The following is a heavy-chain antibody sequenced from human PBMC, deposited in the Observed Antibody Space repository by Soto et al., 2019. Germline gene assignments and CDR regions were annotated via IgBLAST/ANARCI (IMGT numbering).Heavy chain of an antibody. CDR2: TYYRSKWYN. Sequence: SQTLSLTCAISGDSVSSNSAAWNWIRQSPSRGLEWLGRTYYRSKWYNDYAVSVKSRITINPDTSKNQFSLQLNSVTPEDTAVYYCARDKTIFGVVLHYYMDVWGKGTTVTVSS. V-gene: IGHV6-1*01. CDR1: GDSVSSNSAA. D-gene: IGHD3-3*01. CDR3: ARDKTIFGVVLHYYMDV. J-gene: IGHJ6*03.